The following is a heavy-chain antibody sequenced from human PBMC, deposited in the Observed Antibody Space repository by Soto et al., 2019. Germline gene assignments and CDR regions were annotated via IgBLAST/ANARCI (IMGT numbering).Heavy chain of an antibody. CDR2: IYYTGST. J-gene: IGHJ4*02. V-gene: IGHV4-59*01. CDR1: GDSISSYD. Sequence: PSETLSLTCIVSGDSISSYDWSWIRHSPGKGLEWIGYIYYTGSTNYNPSLKSRVTISVDTSKNQFSLKLSSVTAADTAVYYCARTVVIRGVIIRVFDYWGQGNLVTVSS. D-gene: IGHD3-10*01. CDR3: ARTVVIRGVIIRVFDY.